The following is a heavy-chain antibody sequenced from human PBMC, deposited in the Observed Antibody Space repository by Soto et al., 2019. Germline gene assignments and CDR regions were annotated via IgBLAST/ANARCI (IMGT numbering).Heavy chain of an antibody. CDR3: TRSKTRATYYFDY. CDR1: GFTFGDYT. Sequence: PGGSLRLSCTASGFTFGDYTMSWFRQAPGKGLEWVGFIRSKAYGGTTEYAASVKGRFTISRDDSKSIAYLQMNSLKTEDTAVYYCTRSKTRATYYFDYWGQGTLVTVS. D-gene: IGHD1-26*01. V-gene: IGHV3-49*03. J-gene: IGHJ4*02. CDR2: IRSKAYGGTT.